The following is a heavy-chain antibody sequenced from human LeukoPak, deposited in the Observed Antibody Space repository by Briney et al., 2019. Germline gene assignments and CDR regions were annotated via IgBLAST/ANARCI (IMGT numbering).Heavy chain of an antibody. CDR3: AKDGGGSGWFVDY. Sequence: GGSLRLSCAASGFTFSSYGMHWVRQAPGKGLEWVAFIRHDGSNKYYADSVKGRFTISRDNSKNTLYLQMNSLRAEDTAVYYCAKDGGGSGWFVDYWGQGTLVTVSS. CDR1: GFTFSSYG. D-gene: IGHD6-19*01. CDR2: IRHDGSNK. V-gene: IGHV3-30*02. J-gene: IGHJ4*02.